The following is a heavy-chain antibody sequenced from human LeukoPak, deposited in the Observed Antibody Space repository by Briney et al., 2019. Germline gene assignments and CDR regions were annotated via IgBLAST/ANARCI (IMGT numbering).Heavy chain of an antibody. CDR1: GFTLSSYA. V-gene: IGHV3-23*01. J-gene: IGHJ4*02. CDR2: INYSGSTT. Sequence: GGSLRLSCAASGFTLSSYAMSWVRQAPGKGLECVSTINYSGSTTYYADPVKGRFTISRDNSKNTLYLQMRSLRPEDTAVYYCAKDRVTSGWYVYDHWGQGTQVTVSS. CDR3: AKDRVTSGWYVYDH. D-gene: IGHD6-19*01.